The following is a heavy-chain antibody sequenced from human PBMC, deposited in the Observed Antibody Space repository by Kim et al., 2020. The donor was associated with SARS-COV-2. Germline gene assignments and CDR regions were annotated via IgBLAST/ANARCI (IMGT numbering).Heavy chain of an antibody. J-gene: IGHJ3*02. V-gene: IGHV3-7*01. CDR1: GFTFSSYW. Sequence: GGSLRLSCAASGFTFSSYWMSWVRQAPGKGLEWVASIKQDASVISYVDSARGRFTISRDNASNSLSLQMDSLRAEDTALYFCARPYRGGSFDIWGQGTMVTVSS. D-gene: IGHD3-16*01. CDR3: ARPYRGGSFDI. CDR2: IKQDASVI.